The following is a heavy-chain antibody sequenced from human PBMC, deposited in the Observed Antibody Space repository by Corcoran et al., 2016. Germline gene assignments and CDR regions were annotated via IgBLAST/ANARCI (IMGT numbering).Heavy chain of an antibody. CDR1: GYTFTAFY. Sequence: VQLVQSGAEVKEPGASVKVSCKTSGYTFTAFYMHWVRQAPGQGLEWMGWIYPSSGGTNYAQKFQGRVTMTRDTSITTAYMELSGLRSDDTAMYYCASVTYSYFSDFDAWGQGTLVIVSS. D-gene: IGHD2-15*01. J-gene: IGHJ4*02. CDR3: ASVTYSYFSDFDA. CDR2: IYPSSGGT. V-gene: IGHV1-2*02.